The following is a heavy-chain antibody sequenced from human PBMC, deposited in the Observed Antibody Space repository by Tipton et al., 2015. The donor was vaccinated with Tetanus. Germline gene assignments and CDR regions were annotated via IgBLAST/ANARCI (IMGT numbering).Heavy chain of an antibody. V-gene: IGHV4-59*01. Sequence: TLSLTCTVSGGSISTYHWNWFRLSPGKGLEWIGYIDYFGSTKINPSLKSRVAMSVNTSKNQFSLRLTSVTAADTAVYYCARGFGSNWYYFDYWGQGTLVTVSS. CDR3: ARGFGSNWYYFDY. D-gene: IGHD6-13*01. CDR2: IDYFGST. CDR1: GGSISTYH. J-gene: IGHJ4*02.